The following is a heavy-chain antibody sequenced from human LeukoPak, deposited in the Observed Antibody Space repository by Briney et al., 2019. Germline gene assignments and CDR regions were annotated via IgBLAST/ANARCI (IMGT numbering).Heavy chain of an antibody. J-gene: IGHJ4*02. CDR3: TTDPTMIVVVIFGEYPDY. V-gene: IGHV3-15*01. Sequence: GGSLRLSCAASGFTFSNAWMSWVRQAPGKGLEWVGRIRSKTDGGTTDYAAPVKGRFTISRDDSKNTLYLQMNSLKTEDTAVYYCTTDPTMIVVVIFGEYPDYWGQGTLVTVSS. CDR1: GFTFSNAW. CDR2: IRSKTDGGTT. D-gene: IGHD3-22*01.